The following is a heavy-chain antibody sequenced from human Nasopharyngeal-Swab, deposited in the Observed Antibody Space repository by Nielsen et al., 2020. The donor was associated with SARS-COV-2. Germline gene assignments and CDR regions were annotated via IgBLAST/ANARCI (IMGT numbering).Heavy chain of an antibody. CDR1: GFTFSDYY. CDR2: IISSGSNI. D-gene: IGHD2-2*01. Sequence: GGSLRLSCAASGFTFSDYYMSWIRQAPGKGLEWVSYIISSGSNIYYADSVKGRFTISRDNAKNSLSLQMNSLRAEDTAVYYCARDSTYGMDVWGQGTTVTVSS. J-gene: IGHJ6*02. CDR3: ARDSTYGMDV. V-gene: IGHV3-11*01.